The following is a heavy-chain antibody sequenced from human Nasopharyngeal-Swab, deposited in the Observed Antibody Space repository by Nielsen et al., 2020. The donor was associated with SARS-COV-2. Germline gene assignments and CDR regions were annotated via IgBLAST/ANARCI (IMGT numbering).Heavy chain of an antibody. Sequence: WIRQPPGKGLEWIGRIYTSGSTNYNPSLKSRVTISVDTSKNQFSLKLSSVTAADTAVYYCARVSPYYYMDVWGEGTTVTVSS. CDR3: ARVSPYYYMDV. CDR2: IYTSGST. V-gene: IGHV4-61*02. J-gene: IGHJ6*03.